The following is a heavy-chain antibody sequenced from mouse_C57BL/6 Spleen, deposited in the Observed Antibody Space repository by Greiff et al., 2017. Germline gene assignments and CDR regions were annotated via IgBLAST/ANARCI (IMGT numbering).Heavy chain of an antibody. J-gene: IGHJ2*01. V-gene: IGHV1-9*01. Sequence: QVQLQQSGAELMKPGASVKLSCTATGYTFTGYWIEWVKQRPGHGLEWIGGILPGSGSTNDNEKFKGKATFTADTSSNTAYMQLSSLTTEDSAIYYCARDYGRREGYYFDYWGQGTTLTVSS. CDR2: ILPGSGST. CDR1: GYTFTGYW. D-gene: IGHD1-1*01. CDR3: ARDYGRREGYYFDY.